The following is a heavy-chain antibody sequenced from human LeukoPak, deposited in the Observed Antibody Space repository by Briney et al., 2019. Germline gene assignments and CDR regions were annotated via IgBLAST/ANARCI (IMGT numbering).Heavy chain of an antibody. Sequence: SETLSLTCAVYGGSFSGYYWSWVRQPPGKGLEWIGEINHSGSTNYNPSLKRRVTISVDTSKNQFSLKLSSVTAADTAVYYCARAFSGSGSYYSEMLYYYYYMDVWGKGTTVTISS. D-gene: IGHD3-10*01. J-gene: IGHJ6*03. CDR2: INHSGST. CDR1: GGSFSGYY. CDR3: ARAFSGSGSYYSEMLYYYYYMDV. V-gene: IGHV4-34*01.